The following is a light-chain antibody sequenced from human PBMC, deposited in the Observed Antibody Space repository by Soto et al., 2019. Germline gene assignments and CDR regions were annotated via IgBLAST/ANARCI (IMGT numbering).Light chain of an antibody. CDR3: QQSYSTPET. J-gene: IGKJ1*01. CDR1: QSISSF. V-gene: IGKV1-39*01. CDR2: AAS. Sequence: DIQMTQSPSSLSASVGDRVTITCRASQSISSFLNWYQQKPWKAPKLLIYAASSLQSGVPSRFSGSGSGTDFTLTISSLQPEDFETYYCQQSYSTPETFGQATKVEIK.